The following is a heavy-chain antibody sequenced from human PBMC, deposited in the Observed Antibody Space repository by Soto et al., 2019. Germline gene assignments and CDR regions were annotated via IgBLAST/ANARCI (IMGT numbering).Heavy chain of an antibody. CDR1: GYTFTGYY. J-gene: IGHJ6*02. CDR3: ARVGSGYDYGYYYYYYGMDV. CDR2: INPNSGGT. Sequence: ASVKVSCKASGYTFTGYYMHWVRQAPGQGLEWMGWINPNSGGTSYAQKFQGRVTMTRDTSISTAYMELSRLRSDDTAVYYCARVGSGYDYGYYYYYYGMDVWGQGTTVTVSS. V-gene: IGHV1-2*02. D-gene: IGHD5-12*01.